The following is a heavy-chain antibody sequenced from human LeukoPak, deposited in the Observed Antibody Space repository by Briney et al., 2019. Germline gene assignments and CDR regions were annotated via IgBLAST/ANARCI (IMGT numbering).Heavy chain of an antibody. CDR1: GYSFANYW. D-gene: IGHD6-6*01. CDR2: IYPGDSDT. Sequence: GESLKISCQGSGYSFANYWIGWVRQMPGKGLEWMGFIYPGDSDTRYSPSFQGQITISADKSISTAYLQWSNLKASDTAIYYCARRRTIAARPKYYFDSWGQGTLVTVSS. V-gene: IGHV5-51*01. CDR3: ARRRTIAARPKYYFDS. J-gene: IGHJ4*02.